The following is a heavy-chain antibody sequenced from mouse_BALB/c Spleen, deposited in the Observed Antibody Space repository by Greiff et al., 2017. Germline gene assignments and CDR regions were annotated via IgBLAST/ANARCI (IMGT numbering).Heavy chain of an antibody. CDR2: INPYNDGT. V-gene: IGHV1-14*01. Sequence: QPPESGPELVKPGASVKMSCKASGYTFTSYVMHWVKQKPGQGLEWIGYINPYNDGTKYNEKFKGKATLTSDKSSSTAYMELSILTSEDSAVYYCARFYDGYAMDDWGQGTSVTVSS. CDR3: ARFYDGYAMDD. CDR1: GYTFTSYV. D-gene: IGHD2-12*01. J-gene: IGHJ4*01.